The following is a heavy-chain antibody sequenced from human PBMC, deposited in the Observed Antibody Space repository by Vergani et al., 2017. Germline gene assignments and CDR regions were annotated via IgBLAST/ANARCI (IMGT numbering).Heavy chain of an antibody. CDR2: INSDGSST. V-gene: IGHV3-74*01. CDR1: GFTFSSYA. J-gene: IGHJ3*02. D-gene: IGHD5-24*01. CDR3: ARDWRRDGYNYDAFDI. Sequence: EVQLLESGGGLVQPGGSLRLSCAASGFTFSSYAMSWVRQAPGKGLVWVSRINSDGSSTSYADSVKGRFTISRDNAKNTLYLQMNSLRAEDTAVYYCARDWRRDGYNYDAFDIWGQGTMVTVSS.